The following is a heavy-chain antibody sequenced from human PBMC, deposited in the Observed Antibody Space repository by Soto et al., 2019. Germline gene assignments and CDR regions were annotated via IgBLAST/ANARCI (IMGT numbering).Heavy chain of an antibody. Sequence: SQTLSLTCAISGDSVSSNSAAWNWIRQSPSRGLEWLGRTYYRSKWYNDYAVSVKSRITINPDTSKNQFSLQLNSVTPEDTAVYYCARALNYDILTGPPHYYYYYYMDVWGKGTTVTVSS. CDR3: ARALNYDILTGPPHYYYYYYMDV. CDR1: GDSVSSNSAA. J-gene: IGHJ6*03. V-gene: IGHV6-1*01. D-gene: IGHD3-9*01. CDR2: TYYRSKWYN.